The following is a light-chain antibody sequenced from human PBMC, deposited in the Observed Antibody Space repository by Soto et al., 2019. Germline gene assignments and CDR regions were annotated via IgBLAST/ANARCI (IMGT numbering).Light chain of an antibody. CDR2: DTS. CDR1: QSFHSY. Sequence: EIVWTLSPATVSLTPRERAALXWRVSQSFHSYFAWYQQTPGQAPCLLIYDTSTRATGIPARFSGSGSGTEFTLTISSLQSEAFAVYYCQQYNKCPPITVGQVTRLDI. V-gene: IGKV3-15*01. J-gene: IGKJ5*01. CDR3: QQYNKCPPIT.